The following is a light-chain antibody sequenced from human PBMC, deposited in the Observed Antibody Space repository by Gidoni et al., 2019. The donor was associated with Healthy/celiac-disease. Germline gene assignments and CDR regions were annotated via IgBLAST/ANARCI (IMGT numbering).Light chain of an antibody. V-gene: IGKV4-1*01. CDR1: QSVLYSSNNKNY. CDR2: WAS. Sequence: IVITPSPDSLAVSLGERATINCKSSQSVLYSSNNKNYLAWYQQKPGQPPKLLIYWASTRESGVPDRFSGSGSGTDFTLTISSLQAEDVAVYYCQQDYSNPLTFGGGTKVEIK. J-gene: IGKJ4*01. CDR3: QQDYSNPLT.